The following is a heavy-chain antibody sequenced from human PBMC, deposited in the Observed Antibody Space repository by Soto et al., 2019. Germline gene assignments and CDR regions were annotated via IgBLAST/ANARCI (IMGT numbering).Heavy chain of an antibody. CDR3: AKDGVYSSGWYSYYYYGMDV. CDR2: ISYDGSNK. J-gene: IGHJ6*02. CDR1: GFTFSSYG. D-gene: IGHD6-19*01. Sequence: GGSLRLSCAASGFTFSSYGMHWVRQAPGKGLERVAVISYDGSNKYYADSVKGRFTMSRDNSKNTLYLQMNSLRAEDTAVYYCAKDGVYSSGWYSYYYYGMDVWGQGTTVTVSS. V-gene: IGHV3-30*18.